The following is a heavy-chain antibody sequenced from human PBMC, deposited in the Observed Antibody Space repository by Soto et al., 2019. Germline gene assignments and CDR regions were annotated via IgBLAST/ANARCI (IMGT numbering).Heavy chain of an antibody. CDR1: GFTFSSYA. D-gene: IGHD6-13*01. J-gene: IGHJ3*02. Sequence: GGSLRLSCAASGFTFSSYAMSWVRQAPGKGLKWVSAISGSGGSTYYADSVKGRFTISRDNSKNTLYLQMNSLRAEDTAVYYCAKGLGYSSSWSLGNDAFDIWGQGTMVTVSS. V-gene: IGHV3-23*01. CDR3: AKGLGYSSSWSLGNDAFDI. CDR2: ISGSGGST.